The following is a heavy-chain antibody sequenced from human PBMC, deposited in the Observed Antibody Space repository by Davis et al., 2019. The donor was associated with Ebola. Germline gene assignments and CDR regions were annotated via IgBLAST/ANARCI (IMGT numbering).Heavy chain of an antibody. CDR1: GFTFSSYS. V-gene: IGHV3-21*01. D-gene: IGHD2/OR15-2a*01. J-gene: IGHJ6*02. CDR2: ISRSSSSI. CDR3: TRHWADYFSEKYYSDSVKGRFTISRENAKNSLYLQMNSLRAEDTAVYYCARDGAYEFADNYYYYGMDV. Sequence: GGSLRLSCAASGFTFSSYSMNWVRQAPGKGLEWVSSISRSSSSIYYPAPVKGRFTIPETTHHNSLYLQITCLTAEDAVYYYWTRHWADYFSEKYYSDSVKGRFTISRENAKNSLYLQMNSLRAEDTAVYYCARDGAYEFADNYYYYGMDVWGQGTTVTVSS.